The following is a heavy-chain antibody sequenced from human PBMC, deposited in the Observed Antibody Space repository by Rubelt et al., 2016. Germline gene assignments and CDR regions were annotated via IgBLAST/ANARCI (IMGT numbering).Heavy chain of an antibody. V-gene: IGHV1-46*01. CDR3: ARGGSSYGDFDY. Sequence: QVQVVQSGAEVKKPGASVKVSCKASGYTFSNYYMHWVRQAPGQGLEWMGIINPSIGKTNYAQKFQGRVTMTRDTSTSTVYMELSSLTSEDTAVYYCARGGSSYGDFDYWGQGTRVTVSS. CDR2: INPSIGKT. CDR1: GYTFSNYY. J-gene: IGHJ4*02. D-gene: IGHD5-18*01.